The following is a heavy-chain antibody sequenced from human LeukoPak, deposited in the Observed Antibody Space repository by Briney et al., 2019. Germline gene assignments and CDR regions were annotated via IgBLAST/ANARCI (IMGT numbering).Heavy chain of an antibody. CDR1: GFIFSSHA. CDR3: AKDRTLVGAPNGY. V-gene: IGHV3-23*01. J-gene: IGHJ4*02. Sequence: GGSLRLSCEASGFIFSSHAMTWVRQAPGKGLEWVSAISGSGGRTDYADSVKSRFTISRDNSKNTLYLQMNSLRAEDTAIYYCAKDRTLVGAPNGYWGQGTLVTVSS. CDR2: ISGSGGRT. D-gene: IGHD1-26*01.